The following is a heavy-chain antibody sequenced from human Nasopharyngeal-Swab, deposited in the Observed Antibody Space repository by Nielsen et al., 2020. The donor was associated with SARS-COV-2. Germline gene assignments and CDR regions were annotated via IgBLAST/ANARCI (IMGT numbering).Heavy chain of an antibody. V-gene: IGHV4-39*01. CDR3: AGIRRATYVN. J-gene: IGHJ4*02. D-gene: IGHD1-26*01. CDR2: RYYNVTT. CDR1: GGSISSSTYY. Sequence: SETLSLTCTVSGGSISSSTYYWGWIRQPPGKGLEWIGSRYYNVTTYYNPSLKSRVIISVDMSKNQFSLKLSSVTAADTAVYYCAGIRRATYVNWGQGTLVTVSS.